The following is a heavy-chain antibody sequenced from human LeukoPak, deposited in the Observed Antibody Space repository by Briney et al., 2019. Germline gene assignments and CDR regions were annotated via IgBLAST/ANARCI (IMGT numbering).Heavy chain of an antibody. D-gene: IGHD3-22*01. CDR2: MNPNSGNT. J-gene: IGHJ4*02. CDR1: GYTFTSYD. CDR3: ARGFPNYYDSSDY. Sequence: ASVKVSCKASGYTFTSYDINWVRQAPGQGLEWMGWMNPNSGNTGYAQKFQGRVAMTRNTSISTAYMELSSLRSEDTAVYYCARGFPNYYDSSDYWGQGTLVTVSS. V-gene: IGHV1-8*01.